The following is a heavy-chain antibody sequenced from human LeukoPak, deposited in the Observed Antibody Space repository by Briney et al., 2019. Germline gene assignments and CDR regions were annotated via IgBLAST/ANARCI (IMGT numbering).Heavy chain of an antibody. CDR3: ARERPPAFYYYGMDV. CDR1: GFTFSSYW. CDR2: IDSDGSST. V-gene: IGHV3-74*01. Sequence: SGGSLRLSCAASGFTFSSYWMHWVRQAPGKGLVWVSRIDSDGSSTSYADSVEGRFTISRDNAKNTLYLQMNSLRAEDTAVYYCARERPPAFYYYGMDVWGQGTTVTVSS. J-gene: IGHJ6*02.